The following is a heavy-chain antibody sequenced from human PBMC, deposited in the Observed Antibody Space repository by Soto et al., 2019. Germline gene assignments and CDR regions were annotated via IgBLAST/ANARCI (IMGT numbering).Heavy chain of an antibody. V-gene: IGHV4-59*08. CDR3: ARGHYDFWSGYFATIDY. CDR2: IYYSGST. J-gene: IGHJ4*02. CDR1: GGSMSSYY. D-gene: IGHD3-3*01. Sequence: ETLSLTCTVSGGSMSSYYWSWIRQPPGKGLEWIGYIYYSGSTNYNPSLKSRVTISADTSKNQFSLKLSSVTAADTAVYYCARGHYDFWSGYFATIDYWGQGTLVTVSS.